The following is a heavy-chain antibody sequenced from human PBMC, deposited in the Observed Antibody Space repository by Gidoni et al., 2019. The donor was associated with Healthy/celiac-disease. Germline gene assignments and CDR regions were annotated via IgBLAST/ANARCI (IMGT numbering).Heavy chain of an antibody. J-gene: IGHJ6*02. CDR1: GFTFSSSS. CDR3: AREFGSTPFYYYYGMDV. D-gene: IGHD2-2*01. V-gene: IGHV3-21*01. CDR2: ISSSSSYI. Sequence: EVQLVESGGGLVKPGGSLRLSCAASGFTFSSSSMNWVRQAPGKGLECVPSISSSSSYIYYADSVKGRFTISRDNAKNSLYLQMNSLRAEDTAVYYCAREFGSTPFYYYYGMDVWGQGTTVTVSS.